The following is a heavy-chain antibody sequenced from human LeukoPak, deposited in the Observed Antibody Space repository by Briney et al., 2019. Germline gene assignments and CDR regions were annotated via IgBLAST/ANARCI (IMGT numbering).Heavy chain of an antibody. CDR1: RFTISKYW. CDR3: APQQAYSPYNWFDP. J-gene: IGHJ5*02. CDR2: IHPDGSIT. D-gene: IGHD5-12*01. V-gene: IGHV3-74*03. Sequence: GGSLRLSCVGSRFTISKYWMHWVRHAPGTGLVWVSRIHPDGSITTYADSVKGRFTISRDNAENTLYLQMNSLRAEDTGVYYCAPQQAYSPYNWFDPWGQGTLVTVSS.